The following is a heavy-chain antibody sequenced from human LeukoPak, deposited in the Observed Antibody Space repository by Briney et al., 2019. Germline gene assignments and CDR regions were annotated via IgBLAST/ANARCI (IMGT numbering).Heavy chain of an antibody. CDR1: GGSISDYY. CDR3: AREGKLDSSGYVLLA. J-gene: IGHJ5*02. D-gene: IGHD1-1*01. V-gene: IGHV4-59*12. CDR2: MDYSGST. Sequence: KSSETLSLTCTVSGGSISDYYWTWIRQSPGTGLEWIGYMDYSGSTAYNPSLKSRVTISVDRSKNQFSLKLSSVTAADTAVYYCAREGKLDSSGYVLLAWGQGTLVTVSS.